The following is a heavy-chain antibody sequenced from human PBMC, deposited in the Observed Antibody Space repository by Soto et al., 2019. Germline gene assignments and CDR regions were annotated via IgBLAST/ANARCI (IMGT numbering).Heavy chain of an antibody. CDR1: GFTFSNYA. CDR2: VSGSGDSI. CDR3: ARRLYCSSSSCYAVDY. D-gene: IGHD2-2*01. V-gene: IGHV3-23*01. J-gene: IGHJ4*02. Sequence: EVQLLESGGGLVQPGGSLRLSCAVSGFTFSNYAMSWVRQARGRGLEWVSGVSGSGDSINYGDSGKGRFTTSRDNAKNTLYLQMNSLRAEDTAVYYCARRLYCSSSSCYAVDYWGQGTLVTVSS.